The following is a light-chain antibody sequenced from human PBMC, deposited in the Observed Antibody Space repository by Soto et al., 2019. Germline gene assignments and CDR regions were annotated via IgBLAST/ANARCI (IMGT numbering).Light chain of an antibody. CDR2: AAS. J-gene: IGKJ3*01. CDR1: QGISNY. Sequence: DIQMTQSPSSLSASVGDRVTISCRASQGISNYLAWYQQKPGKAPRLLIYAASSLQSGVSFRFTGSESGTDFTLTISSLQPEDVATYYCQNYNWPPFTFGPGTKVDLK. V-gene: IGKV1-27*01. CDR3: QNYNWPPFT.